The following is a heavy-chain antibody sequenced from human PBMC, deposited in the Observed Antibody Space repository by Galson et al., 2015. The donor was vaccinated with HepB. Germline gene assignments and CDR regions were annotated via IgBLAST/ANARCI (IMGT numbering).Heavy chain of an antibody. CDR2: INQIGST. CDR1: GGSLSGYY. J-gene: IGHJ3*02. CDR3: AGRNFPRALDI. V-gene: IGHV4-34*01. D-gene: IGHD1-7*01. Sequence: LSLTCAVYGGSLSGYYWRWIRQSPGKGLQWIGEINQIGSTNYNPSLKSRVTISVDTSKNQFSLKLRSVTAADTAVFYCAGRNFPRALDIWGQGTVATVSS.